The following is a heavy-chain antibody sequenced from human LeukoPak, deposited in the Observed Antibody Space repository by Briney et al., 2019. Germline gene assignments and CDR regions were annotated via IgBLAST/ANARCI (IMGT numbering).Heavy chain of an antibody. CDR1: GFTFSSYS. CDR3: ARVLVVVPSTRWSDP. Sequence: GSLRLSCAASGFTFSSYSMNWVRQAPGKGLEWVSSISSSSSYIYYADSVKGRFTISRDNAKNSLYLQMNSLRAEDTAVYYCARVLVVVPSTRWSDPWGQGTLVTVSS. D-gene: IGHD3-22*01. J-gene: IGHJ5*02. CDR2: ISSSSSYI. V-gene: IGHV3-21*01.